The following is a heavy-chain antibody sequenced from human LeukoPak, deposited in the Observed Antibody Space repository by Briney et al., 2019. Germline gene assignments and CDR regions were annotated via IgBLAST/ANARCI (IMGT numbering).Heavy chain of an antibody. CDR1: GGSISTYY. J-gene: IGHJ4*02. D-gene: IGHD2-15*01. Sequence: TGTLSLTCTVSGGSISTYYWSWIRQPPGKGLEWIAYIVYSGSTSYNPSLKSRVSISIDTSKNQFTLRLSSVTAADTAVYYCARLSGGNWGRGTLVTVSS. CDR2: IVYSGST. CDR3: ARLSGGN. V-gene: IGHV4-59*08.